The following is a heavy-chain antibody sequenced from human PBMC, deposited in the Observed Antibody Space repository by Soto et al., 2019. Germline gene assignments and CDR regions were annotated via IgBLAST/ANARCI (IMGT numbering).Heavy chain of an antibody. J-gene: IGHJ5*02. Sequence: QVQLQESGPALVKPSQTLSLTCTVSGGSISSGGYYWSWIRQHPGKGLEWIGYIYYSGSTYYNPSLKSRVTILVDTSKNQCSLKLISVTAADTAVYYCARVSYSSSSRRLDPWGQGTLVTVSS. CDR3: ARVSYSSSSRRLDP. CDR2: IYYSGST. V-gene: IGHV4-31*03. D-gene: IGHD6-6*01. CDR1: GGSISSGGYY.